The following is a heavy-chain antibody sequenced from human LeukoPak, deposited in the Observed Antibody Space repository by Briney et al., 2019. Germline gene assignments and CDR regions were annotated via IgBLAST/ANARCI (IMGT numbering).Heavy chain of an antibody. CDR2: ISAYNGNT. D-gene: IGHD2-2*01. CDR3: ARVKDIVVVLYYYYYMDV. J-gene: IGHJ6*03. V-gene: IGHV1-18*01. Sequence: ASVKVSCKASGYTFTSYGISWVLQAPGQGLEWMGWISAYNGNTNYAQKLQGRVTMTTDTSTSTAYMELRSLRSDDTAVYYCARVKDIVVVLYYYYYMDVWGKGTTVTVSS. CDR1: GYTFTSYG.